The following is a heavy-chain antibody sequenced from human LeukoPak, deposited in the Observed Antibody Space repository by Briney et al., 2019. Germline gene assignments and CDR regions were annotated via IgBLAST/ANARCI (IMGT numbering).Heavy chain of an antibody. Sequence: GGSLRLSCAASGFTFSTYAMSWVRQAPGKGLEWVSVISGSGSSTYYADSVKGRFTISRDNAKNSLYLQMNSLRAEDTAVYYCARDRAAYDSSGYYPRDYYYMDVWGKGTTVTVSS. CDR3: ARDRAAYDSSGYYPRDYYYMDV. CDR1: GFTFSTYA. CDR2: ISGSGSST. V-gene: IGHV3-23*01. J-gene: IGHJ6*03. D-gene: IGHD3-22*01.